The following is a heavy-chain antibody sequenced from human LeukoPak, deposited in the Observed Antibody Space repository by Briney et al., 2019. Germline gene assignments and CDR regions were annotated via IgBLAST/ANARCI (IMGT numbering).Heavy chain of an antibody. CDR3: ARGRDGGWATIGF. D-gene: IGHD5-24*01. Sequence: PGGALRLSCAASVFTLSSNYMSWVRPAPGKGREWVAVIYGGGSTSYAGSVKGRFTISRDNSKNTLHLQMNGLRAEDTAVYYCARGRDGGWATIGFWGQGTLVTVSS. V-gene: IGHV3-66*01. CDR1: VFTLSSNY. CDR2: IYGGGST. J-gene: IGHJ4*02.